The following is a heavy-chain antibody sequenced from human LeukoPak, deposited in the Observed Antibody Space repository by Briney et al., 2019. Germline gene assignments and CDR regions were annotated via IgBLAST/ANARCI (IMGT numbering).Heavy chain of an antibody. D-gene: IGHD6-19*01. J-gene: IGHJ3*01. V-gene: IGHV1-18*01. CDR2: ISTYSGNT. CDR1: DDTFSNYG. Sequence: GAPVKVSCKASDDTFSNYGISWVRQAPGQGLEWMGWISTYSGNTHYAQKFQGRVTMTTDTSTNIAYLELRDLRSDDTAVYYCARTQWLEDAFDFWGQGTVVTVSS. CDR3: ARTQWLEDAFDF.